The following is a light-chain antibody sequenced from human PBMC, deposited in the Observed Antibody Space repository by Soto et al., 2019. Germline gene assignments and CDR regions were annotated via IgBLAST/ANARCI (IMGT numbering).Light chain of an antibody. V-gene: IGKV3-11*01. CDR3: QHRRT. Sequence: EVVLTQSPATLSFSPGERATLSCRASQSVGNYLAWYQQKPGQAPRILIYDASNRATGIPARFSGSGSGTDFTLTITVLEPEDFAVYYCQHRRTCGPGTKVDNK. J-gene: IGKJ3*01. CDR1: QSVGNY. CDR2: DAS.